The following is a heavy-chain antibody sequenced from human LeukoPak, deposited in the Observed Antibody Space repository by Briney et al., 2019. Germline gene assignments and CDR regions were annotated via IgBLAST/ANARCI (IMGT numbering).Heavy chain of an antibody. D-gene: IGHD3-3*01. CDR1: GGSISSYY. Sequence: SETLSLTCTVSGGSISSYYWSWIRQPPGKGLEWIGYIYYSESTNYNPSLKSRVTISVDTSKNQFSLKLSSVTAADTAVYYCASRSGYYWGFDYWGQGTLVTVSS. J-gene: IGHJ4*02. CDR3: ASRSGYYWGFDY. V-gene: IGHV4-59*01. CDR2: IYYSEST.